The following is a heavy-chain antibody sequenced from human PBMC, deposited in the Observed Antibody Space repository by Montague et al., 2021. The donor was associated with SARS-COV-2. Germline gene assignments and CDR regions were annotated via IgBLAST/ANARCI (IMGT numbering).Heavy chain of an antibody. CDR2: IYTSGST. CDR3: ARWGEYYDSPYYYYAMDV. V-gene: IGHV4-61*02. CDR1: GGSISSGSYY. Sequence: TLSLTCTVSGGSISSGSYYWTWIRQPAGKGLEWIGRIYTSGSTNYNPSLKSRVTTSIDTSKNQFSLKLSSVTAADTAVYYCARWGEYYDSPYYYYAMDVWGQGTTVTVSS. D-gene: IGHD3-3*01. J-gene: IGHJ6*02.